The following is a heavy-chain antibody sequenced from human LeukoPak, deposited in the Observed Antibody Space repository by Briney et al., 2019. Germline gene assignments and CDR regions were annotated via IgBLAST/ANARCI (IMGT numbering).Heavy chain of an antibody. CDR2: IYYSGNT. CDR1: GGSVSTYY. CDR3: ARALNPLPGTYYFDY. D-gene: IGHD2-15*01. J-gene: IGHJ4*02. V-gene: IGHV4-59*02. Sequence: SETLSLTCTVSGGSVSTYYWSWIRQPPGKGLEWIGNIYYSGNTGYNPSLKSRVTISIDTSRNQFSLNLISVTAADTAVYYCARALNPLPGTYYFDYWGQGTLVTVSS.